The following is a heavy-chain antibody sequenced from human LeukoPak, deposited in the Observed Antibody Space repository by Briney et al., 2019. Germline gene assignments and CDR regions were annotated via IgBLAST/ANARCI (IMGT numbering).Heavy chain of an antibody. V-gene: IGHV4-59*11. CDR2: IYYSGST. D-gene: IGHD3-3*01. CDR1: GGSISSHY. CDR3: ARVEYYDFWSGYFGFDP. Sequence: SETLSLTCTVSGGSISSHYWSWIRQPPGKGLEWIEYIYYSGSTNYNPSLKSRVTISVDTSKNQFSLKLSSVTAADTAVYYCARVEYYDFWSGYFGFDPWGQGTLVAVSS. J-gene: IGHJ5*02.